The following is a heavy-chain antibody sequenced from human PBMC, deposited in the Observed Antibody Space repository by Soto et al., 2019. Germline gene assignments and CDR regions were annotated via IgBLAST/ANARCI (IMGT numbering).Heavy chain of an antibody. Sequence: SETLSLTCAVSGGSISTYYWSWIRQPPGKGLEWIGYIYYSGSTNYNPSLKSRVTISVDTSKNQFSLKLSSVTAADTAVYFCGRVSYVDVFDIWGQGTMVTVSS. CDR3: GRVSYVDVFDI. V-gene: IGHV4-59*01. CDR2: IYYSGST. D-gene: IGHD3-16*01. CDR1: GGSISTYY. J-gene: IGHJ3*02.